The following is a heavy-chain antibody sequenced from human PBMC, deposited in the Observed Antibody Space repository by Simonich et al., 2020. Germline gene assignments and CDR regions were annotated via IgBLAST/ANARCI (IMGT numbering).Heavy chain of an antibody. J-gene: IGHJ4*02. CDR3: ARFRGRYFDWLFDY. CDR2: IKQDGSEK. CDR1: GFTFSSYW. V-gene: IGHV3-7*01. Sequence: EVQLVESGGGLVQPGGSLRLSCAAYGFTFSSYWVSWVRQAPGKGLEWVANIKQDGSEKYYVDSVKCRFTISRDNAKNSLYLQMNSLRAEDTAVYYCARFRGRYFDWLFDYWGQGTLVTVSS. D-gene: IGHD3-9*01.